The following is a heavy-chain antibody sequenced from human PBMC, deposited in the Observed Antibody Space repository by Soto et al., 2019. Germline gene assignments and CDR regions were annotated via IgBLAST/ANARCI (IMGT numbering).Heavy chain of an antibody. D-gene: IGHD4-17*01. J-gene: IGHJ3*02. V-gene: IGHV1-3*01. CDR2: INAGNGKT. CDR3: ARVLGSDYGYAFDI. CDR1: GSTFSTYS. Sequence: ASVKVSCKASGSTFSTYSIHWVRHAPGQGLEWMGWINAGNGKTRYSQKFQGRVTMTRDTSVSTAYMELSSLRSEDTAVYYCARVLGSDYGYAFDIWGQGTMVTVSS.